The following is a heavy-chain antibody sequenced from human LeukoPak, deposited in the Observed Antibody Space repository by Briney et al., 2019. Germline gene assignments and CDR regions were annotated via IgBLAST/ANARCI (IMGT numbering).Heavy chain of an antibody. CDR2: IYYSGST. Sequence: PSETLSLTCTVSGGSISSSSYYWGWIRQPPGKGLEWIGSIYYSGSTYYNPSLKSRVTISVDTSKNQFSLKLSSVTAADTAVYYCARGVVVVAVHGAFDIWGQGTMVTVSS. V-gene: IGHV4-39*01. CDR1: GGSISSSSYY. D-gene: IGHD2-15*01. CDR3: ARGVVVVAVHGAFDI. J-gene: IGHJ3*02.